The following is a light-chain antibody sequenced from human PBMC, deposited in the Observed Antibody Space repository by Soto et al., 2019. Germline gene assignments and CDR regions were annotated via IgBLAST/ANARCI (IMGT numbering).Light chain of an antibody. CDR2: EAS. J-gene: IGKJ2*01. CDR1: QDITNY. Sequence: DIQMTQSPSSLSASVGDRVTITCQASQDITNYLNWYQQKPGQAPKLLIYEASNLETGVPSRFSGSGSGTDFTFTITSLQPEDFATYYCQQYDTVPPSFGQGTKLDIK. V-gene: IGKV1-33*01. CDR3: QQYDTVPPS.